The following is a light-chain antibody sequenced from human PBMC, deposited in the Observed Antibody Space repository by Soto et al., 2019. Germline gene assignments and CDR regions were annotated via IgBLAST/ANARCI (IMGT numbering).Light chain of an antibody. V-gene: IGLV3-21*02. CDR2: NDR. CDR3: QVWDRSSDHVV. J-gene: IGLJ2*01. Sequence: SYELTQPPSVSEAPGQTARVTCGGNNIGSKTVNWYQQKPGQAPVLVVYNDRDRPPGTPERFSGSNSGNTATLTISRVEAGDEADYYCQVWDRSSDHVVFGGGTKLTVL. CDR1: NIGSKT.